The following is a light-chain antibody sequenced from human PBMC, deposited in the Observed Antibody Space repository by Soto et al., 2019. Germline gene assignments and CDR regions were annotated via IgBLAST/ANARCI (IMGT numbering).Light chain of an antibody. Sequence: DVPIRDSACSWSASIVDRVTITCRASQSIYIYLNWYQQKPGKAPKLLIYAASSLQRGVPSTFSGGGSGTDFTLTISSLQPEDFATYYCQQSDSSIRFGEGTRLDIK. CDR1: QSIYIY. V-gene: IGKV1-39*01. CDR2: AAS. J-gene: IGKJ5*01. CDR3: QQSDSSIR.